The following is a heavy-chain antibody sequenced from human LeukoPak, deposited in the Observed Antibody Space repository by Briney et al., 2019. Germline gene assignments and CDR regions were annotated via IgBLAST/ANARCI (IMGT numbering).Heavy chain of an antibody. V-gene: IGHV4-59*01. CDR1: GGSISSYY. J-gene: IGHJ4*02. Sequence: SETLSLTCTVSGGSISSYYWSWIRQPPGKGLEWIGYIYYSGSTNYNPSLKSRVTISVDTSKNQFSLKLSSVTAADTAVYYCARVSRYCSSTSCYTWFDYWGQGTLVTVSS. CDR3: ARVSRYCSSTSCYTWFDY. D-gene: IGHD2-2*02. CDR2: IYYSGST.